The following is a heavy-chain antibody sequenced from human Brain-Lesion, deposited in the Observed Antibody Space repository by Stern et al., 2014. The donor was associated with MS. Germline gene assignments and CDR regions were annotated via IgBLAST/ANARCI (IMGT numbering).Heavy chain of an antibody. D-gene: IGHD3-3*01. J-gene: IGHJ6*02. V-gene: IGHV4-30-4*01. CDR1: GGSISRGDYY. Sequence: QLQLQESGPGLVKPSQTLSLTCAVSGGSISRGDYYWSWIRQSTGKGLEWIGYIYIRGSSYYNPSLESRVIISIDKPKNQFSLKMSSVTPADTAVYFCARGYLEGVAFKTHYYGMDVWGQGTTVTVSS. CDR3: ARGYLEGVAFKTHYYGMDV. CDR2: IYIRGSS.